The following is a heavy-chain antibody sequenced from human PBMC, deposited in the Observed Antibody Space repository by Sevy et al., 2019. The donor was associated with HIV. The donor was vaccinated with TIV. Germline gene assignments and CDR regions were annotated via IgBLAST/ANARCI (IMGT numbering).Heavy chain of an antibody. V-gene: IGHV3-15*01. J-gene: IGHJ4*02. CDR1: GFTFSKAW. CDR2: IKSRADGGTT. D-gene: IGHD3-3*01. CDR3: TTKGDFWSGYQFFEY. Sequence: GSLRLSCAASGFTFSKAWMTWVRQAPGKGLEWVGRIKSRADGGTTDYAAPVKGRFSISRDDSKNTLYLQMNGLKIEDTAVYYCTTKGDFWSGYQFFEYWGQGTLVTVSS.